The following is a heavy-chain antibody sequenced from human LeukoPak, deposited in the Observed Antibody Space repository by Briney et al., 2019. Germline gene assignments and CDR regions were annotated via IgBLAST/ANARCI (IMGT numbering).Heavy chain of an antibody. CDR1: GFTFGTYA. CDR3: ARIRSTVSFYYYYMDV. Sequence: GGSLRLSCAASGFTFGTYAMSWVRQAPGKGLEWVSAIGGSGGTTYYADSVKGRFTISRDNSKNILYLQMNSLRAEDTALYYCARIRSTVSFYYYYMDVRGKGTTVTVSS. J-gene: IGHJ6*03. V-gene: IGHV3-23*01. D-gene: IGHD4-11*01. CDR2: IGGSGGTT.